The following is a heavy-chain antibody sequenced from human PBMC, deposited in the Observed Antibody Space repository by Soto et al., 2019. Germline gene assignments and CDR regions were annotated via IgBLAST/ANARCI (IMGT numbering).Heavy chain of an antibody. J-gene: IGHJ6*03. CDR3: ARVGGYCSSTSCYASYYYYMDV. D-gene: IGHD2-2*01. Sequence: PGGSLRLSCAASGFTFSSYSMNWVRQAPGKGLEWVSPINSDSSNTNYADSVKGRFTISRDNAKNTLYLQMNSLRAEDTAVYYCARVGGYCSSTSCYASYYYYMDVWGKGTTVTVSS. CDR2: INSDSSNT. CDR1: GFTFSSYS. V-gene: IGHV3-21*01.